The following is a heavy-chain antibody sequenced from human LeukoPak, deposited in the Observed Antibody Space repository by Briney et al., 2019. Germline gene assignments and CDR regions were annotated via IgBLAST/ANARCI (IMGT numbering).Heavy chain of an antibody. Sequence: SVKVSCTASGGTFSSYAISWVRQAPGQGLEWMGRIIPILGIANYVQKFQGRVTITADKSTSTAYMELSSLRSEDTAVYYCASSDILTGYYNRHFDYWGQGTLVTVSS. CDR1: GGTFSSYA. D-gene: IGHD3-9*01. J-gene: IGHJ4*02. CDR3: ASSDILTGYYNRHFDY. CDR2: IIPILGIA. V-gene: IGHV1-69*04.